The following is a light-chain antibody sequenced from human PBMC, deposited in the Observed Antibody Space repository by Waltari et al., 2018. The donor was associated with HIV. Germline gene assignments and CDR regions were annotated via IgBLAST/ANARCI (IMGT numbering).Light chain of an antibody. J-gene: IGLJ2*01. CDR3: CSYAGIYTFL. CDR2: DVT. CDR1: SSDVGGSNY. Sequence: QSALTQPRSVSGSPGQSVPISCTGTSSDVGGSNYVSWYQQHPGKAPKLMCYDVTKRPSGVPDRFAGSKSGNTASLTISGIQAEDEADYDCCSYAGIYTFLFGGGTKLTVL. V-gene: IGLV2-11*01.